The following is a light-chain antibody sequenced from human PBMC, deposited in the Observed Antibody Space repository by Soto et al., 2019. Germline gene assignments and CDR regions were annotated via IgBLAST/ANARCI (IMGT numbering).Light chain of an antibody. V-gene: IGLV1-51*01. CDR1: SSNIGNNY. Sequence: QSVLTQPPSVSAAPGQKVTISCSGSSSNIGNNYVSWYQQLPGTAPKLLIYDNNKRPSGIPDRFFGSKSGTLATLGITGLQAGDEADYYSGTWSSRLSAVVFGGGTKLTVL. CDR3: GTWSSRLSAVV. J-gene: IGLJ2*01. CDR2: DNN.